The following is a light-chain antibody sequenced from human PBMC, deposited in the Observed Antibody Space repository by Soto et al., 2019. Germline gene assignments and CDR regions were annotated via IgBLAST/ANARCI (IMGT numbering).Light chain of an antibody. CDR3: QQYNIWPKP. V-gene: IGKV3-15*01. CDR1: QSVGSN. J-gene: IGKJ2*01. CDR2: GAS. Sequence: EIVMTQSPATLSVSPGEGATLSCRASQSVGSNVAWYQVKPGQAPRLLIYGASTRATDIPARFSGGGSGTEFTLTISSLQSEDFAVYYCQQYNIWPKPFGQGTKVDIK.